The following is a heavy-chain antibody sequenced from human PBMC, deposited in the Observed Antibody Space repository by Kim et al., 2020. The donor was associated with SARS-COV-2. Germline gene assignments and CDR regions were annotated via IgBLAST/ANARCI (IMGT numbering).Heavy chain of an antibody. Sequence: GGSLRLSCVVSGFNFNYYGMHWVRQAPGKGLEWVAGISYEGSKKFYADSLMGRFTISRDSSKNTLFLQMDSLTSEDTVVYYCAKRGGVFDFSSASYIDY. J-gene: IGHJ4*01. CDR1: GFNFNYYG. CDR2: ISYEGSKK. CDR3: AKRGGVFDFSSASYIDY. V-gene: IGHV3-30*18. D-gene: IGHD3-3*01.